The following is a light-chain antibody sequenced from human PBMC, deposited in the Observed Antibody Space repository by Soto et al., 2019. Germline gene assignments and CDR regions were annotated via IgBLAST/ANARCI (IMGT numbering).Light chain of an antibody. Sequence: SYELTQPPSVSVSPGQTARITCSGDALPKKYAYWYQQKSGQAPVLVIYEDSKRPSGIPERFSGSSSGTMATLTISGAQVQEEADYYCYSTDSSGNHRVFGGGTKVTVL. J-gene: IGLJ2*01. V-gene: IGLV3-10*01. CDR1: ALPKKY. CDR3: YSTDSSGNHRV. CDR2: EDS.